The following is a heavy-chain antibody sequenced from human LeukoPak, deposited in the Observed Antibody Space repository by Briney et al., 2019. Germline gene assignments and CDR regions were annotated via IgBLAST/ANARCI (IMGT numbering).Heavy chain of an antibody. D-gene: IGHD5-12*01. CDR2: INPNSGGT. CDR1: GYTFTGYY. CDR3: ARDGDTVATKRLYYYYMDV. Sequence: ASVTVSCKASGYTFTGYYMHWVRQAPGQGLEWMGWINPNSGGTNYAQKFQGRVTMTRDTSISTAYMELSRLRSDDTAVYYCARDGDTVATKRLYYYYMDVWGKGTTVTISS. V-gene: IGHV1-2*02. J-gene: IGHJ6*03.